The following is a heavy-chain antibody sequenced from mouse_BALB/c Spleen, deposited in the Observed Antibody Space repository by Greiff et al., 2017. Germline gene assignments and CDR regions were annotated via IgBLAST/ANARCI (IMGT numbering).Heavy chain of an antibody. CDR3: ARPHYYDSSSFAY. CDR1: GYTFTDYN. CDR2: INPNNGGT. V-gene: IGHV1-18*01. Sequence: VQLQQSGPELVKPGASVKIPCKASGYTFTDYNMDWVKQSHGKSLEWIGDINPNNGGTIYNQKFKGKATLTVDKSSSTAYMELRSLTSEDTAVYYCARPHYYDSSSFAYWGQGTLVTVSA. J-gene: IGHJ3*01. D-gene: IGHD1-1*01.